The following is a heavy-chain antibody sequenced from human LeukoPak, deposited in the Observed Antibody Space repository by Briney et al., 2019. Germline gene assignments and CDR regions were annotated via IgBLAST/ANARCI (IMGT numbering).Heavy chain of an antibody. CDR1: GGSISSYY. J-gene: IGHJ6*02. Sequence: SETLSLTCTVSGGSISSYYWSWIRQPPGKGLEWIGYIYYSGSTNYNPSLKSRVTISVDTSKNQFSLKLSSVTAADTAVYYCAREYTVVTPEGDYYYYGMDVWGQGTTVTVSS. CDR3: AREYTVVTPEGDYYYYGMDV. CDR2: IYYSGST. V-gene: IGHV4-59*01. D-gene: IGHD4-23*01.